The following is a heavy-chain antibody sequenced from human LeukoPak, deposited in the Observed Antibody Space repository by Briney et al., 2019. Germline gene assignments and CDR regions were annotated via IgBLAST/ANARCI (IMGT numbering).Heavy chain of an antibody. D-gene: IGHD6-13*01. CDR2: IYPGDSDT. V-gene: IGHV5-51*01. J-gene: IGHJ4*02. Sequence: GESLKISCKGSGYSFTNYWIGWVRQMPGKGLKWMGIIYPGDSDTRYSPSFQGQVTISVDKSISTACLQWSSLKASDTAMYYCARHIDWGKQQLLTSGFDYWGQGTLVAVSS. CDR3: ARHIDWGKQQLLTSGFDY. CDR1: GYSFTNYW.